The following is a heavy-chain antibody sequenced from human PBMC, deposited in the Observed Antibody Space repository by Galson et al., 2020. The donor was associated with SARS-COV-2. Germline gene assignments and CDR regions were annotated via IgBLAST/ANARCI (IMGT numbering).Heavy chain of an antibody. CDR3: ARALGCNREVVW. Sequence: SETLSLTCSVSGGFFSSDYWSWIRQPPGKGLEWIGCIDNSGSANYNSSLRSRVTISVDTSTTQFSLNMRAVTAADTAVYYCARALGCNREVVWWGRGTVVIVSS. CDR1: GGFFSSDY. J-gene: IGHJ4*02. V-gene: IGHV4-59*01. D-gene: IGHD3-16*01. CDR2: IDNSGSA.